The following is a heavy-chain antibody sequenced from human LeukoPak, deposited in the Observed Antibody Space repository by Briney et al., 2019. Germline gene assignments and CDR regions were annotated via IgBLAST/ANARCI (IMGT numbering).Heavy chain of an antibody. D-gene: IGHD2-21*02. V-gene: IGHV5-51*01. CDR3: ARAYHGDCRWDY. Sequence: GESLKISCKSSGXSSTSYWSGWVRQLPGKGLEWMGIMYPGDSDTGYSRSCQGQLTISPDKSINIASLQWSSLKDSDAAVYYCARAYHGDCRWDYWGQGTLVTVSS. J-gene: IGHJ4*02. CDR2: MYPGDSDT. CDR1: GXSSTSYW.